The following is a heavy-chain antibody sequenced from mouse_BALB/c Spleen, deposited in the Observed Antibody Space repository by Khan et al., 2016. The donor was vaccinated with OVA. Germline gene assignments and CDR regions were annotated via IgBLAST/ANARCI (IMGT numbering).Heavy chain of an antibody. V-gene: IGHV3-1*02. Sequence: EVQLQESGPGLVKPSQSLSLTCTVTGYSLTSGSGWYWIRPFPGNKLEWMGYISYSGSTNYNPSLKSRISITRDKSKNQFFLQLNSVTTEDTARSFCARSAWINYWGQGTTLTVTS. J-gene: IGHJ2*01. CDR3: ARSAWINY. D-gene: IGHD3-1*01. CDR1: GYSLTSGSG. CDR2: ISYSGST.